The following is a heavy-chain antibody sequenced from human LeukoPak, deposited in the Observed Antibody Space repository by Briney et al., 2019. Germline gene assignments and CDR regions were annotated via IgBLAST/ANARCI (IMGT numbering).Heavy chain of an antibody. V-gene: IGHV1-8*01. CDR2: MNPNSGDP. Sequence: GASVKGSCKASGYTLTSHDINWVRQATGQGLEWMGWMNPNSGDPGYEKKFQGRVTTTRDTSITPAHMELSSLPSEDTAVYYCARAGGDYGDYYHYYYYMDVWGSGTTVTVSS. CDR3: ARAGGDYGDYYHYYYYMDV. CDR1: GYTLTSHD. J-gene: IGHJ6*03. D-gene: IGHD4-17*01.